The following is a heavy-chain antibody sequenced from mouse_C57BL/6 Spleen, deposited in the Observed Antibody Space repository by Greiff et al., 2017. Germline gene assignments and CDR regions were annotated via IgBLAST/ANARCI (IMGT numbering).Heavy chain of an antibody. D-gene: IGHD3-1*01. CDR3: ASSGVRLRRVAMDY. CDR1: GYAFSSYW. J-gene: IGHJ4*01. V-gene: IGHV1-80*01. CDR2: IYPGSGDT. Sequence: VQLQQSGAELVKPGASVKISCKASGYAFSSYWMNWVKQRPGQGLEWIGQIYPGSGDTNYNGQFKGKATLTADKSSSTAYMQLSSLTSEDSAVXFGASSGVRLRRVAMDYWGQGTSVTVSS.